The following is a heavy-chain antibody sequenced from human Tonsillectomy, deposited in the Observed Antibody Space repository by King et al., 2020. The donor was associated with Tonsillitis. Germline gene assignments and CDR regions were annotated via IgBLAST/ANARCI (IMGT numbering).Heavy chain of an antibody. Sequence: QLVQSGGGLVQPGGSLRLSCAASGFTFSNYWMSWVRQTPEKGLEWVANIKQDGSEKYYVDSVKGRFIISRDNARNSLYLQMHSLRAEDTAVYYCASYYDGSGYNDALDIWGQGTVVTVSS. CDR3: ASYYDGSGYNDALDI. CDR2: IKQDGSEK. J-gene: IGHJ3*02. CDR1: GFTFSNYW. V-gene: IGHV3-7*03. D-gene: IGHD3-22*01.